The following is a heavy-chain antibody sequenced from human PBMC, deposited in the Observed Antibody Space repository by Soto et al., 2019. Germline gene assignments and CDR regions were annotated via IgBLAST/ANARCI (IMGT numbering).Heavy chain of an antibody. Sequence: QVQLVESGGGVVQPGKSVRLSCAASGFTFSLYGIHWVRQAPGKGLEWVAFITYEGSHQDYVDSVKGRFTLSRDNSKSIVYLQMNSLRPEDTAVYYCAQDVTAAGDNYSKTGLDVWGHGTTVTVSS. CDR3: AQDVTAAGDNYSKTGLDV. D-gene: IGHD6-13*01. CDR2: ITYEGSHQ. CDR1: GFTFSLYG. V-gene: IGHV3-30*18. J-gene: IGHJ6*02.